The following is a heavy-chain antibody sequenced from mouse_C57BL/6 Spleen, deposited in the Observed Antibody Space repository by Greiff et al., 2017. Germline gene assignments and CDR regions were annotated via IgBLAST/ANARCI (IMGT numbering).Heavy chain of an antibody. Sequence: VQLQQPGAELVKPGASVKMSCKASGYTFTSYWITWVKQRPGQGLEWIGDIYPGSGSTNYNEKFKSKATLTVDTSSSTAYMQLSSLTSEDSAVYYCARRDYGNYASYYFDYWGQGTTLTVSS. CDR1: GYTFTSYW. CDR2: IYPGSGST. J-gene: IGHJ2*01. D-gene: IGHD2-1*01. V-gene: IGHV1-55*01. CDR3: ARRDYGNYASYYFDY.